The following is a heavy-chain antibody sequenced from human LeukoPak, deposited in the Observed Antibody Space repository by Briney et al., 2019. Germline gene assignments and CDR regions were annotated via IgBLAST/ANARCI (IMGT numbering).Heavy chain of an antibody. CDR1: GYSFTGYY. CDR2: INPNSGGT. CDR3: ARDYLLYDTSGYYYLLRY. D-gene: IGHD3-22*01. J-gene: IGHJ4*02. V-gene: IGHV1-2*02. Sequence: ASVKVSCKASGYSFTGYYMHWVRQAHGQGLEWMGWINPNSGGTGYAQKFQGRVTMTRDTSISTAYMELSRLRSDDTAVYYCARDYLLYDTSGYYYLLRYWGQGTLVTVSS.